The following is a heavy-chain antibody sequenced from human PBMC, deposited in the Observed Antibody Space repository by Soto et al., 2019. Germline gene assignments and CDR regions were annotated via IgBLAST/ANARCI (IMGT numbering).Heavy chain of an antibody. J-gene: IGHJ4*02. CDR2: ISYDGSNK. Sequence: QVQLVESGGGVVQPGRSLRLSCAASGFTFSSYGMHWVRQAPGKGLEWVAVISYDGSNKYYADSVKGRFTISRDNSKNTLYLQMNSLRAEDTAVYYCAKSHRWASYFDYWGQGTLVTVSS. CDR1: GFTFSSYG. V-gene: IGHV3-30*18. CDR3: AKSHRWASYFDY. D-gene: IGHD3-16*02.